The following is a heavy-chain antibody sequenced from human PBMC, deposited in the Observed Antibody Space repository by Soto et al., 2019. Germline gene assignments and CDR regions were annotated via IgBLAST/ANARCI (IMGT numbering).Heavy chain of an antibody. CDR1: GYSFAGYY. CDR3: ARAPRFYGFFNFLDI. D-gene: IGHD3-10*01. Sequence: ASVNVSCKASGYSFAGYYIQWVRQAPGQGLEWMGWIDPNSGGIDYAQKFQGRVTMTRDTSISTAYMELSSLRSDDTAVYYCARAPRFYGFFNFLDIWGQGIMVIVSS. J-gene: IGHJ4*02. V-gene: IGHV1-2*02. CDR2: IDPNSGGI.